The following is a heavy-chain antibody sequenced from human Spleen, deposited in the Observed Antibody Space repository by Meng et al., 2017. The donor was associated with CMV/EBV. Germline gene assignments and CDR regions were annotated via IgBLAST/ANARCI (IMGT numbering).Heavy chain of an antibody. D-gene: IGHD3-10*01. CDR2: VFYNGNI. CDR3: ASVRRFTNYVDF. Sequence: SGRSITSNLYYWGWIRQPPGKGLEWIGSVFYNGNINYNYYTESLKSRVTISMDTSGNQFSLKLTSLTAADTAVYFCASVRRFTNYVDFWGQGTLVTVSS. V-gene: IGHV4-39*07. J-gene: IGHJ4*02. CDR1: GRSITSNLYY.